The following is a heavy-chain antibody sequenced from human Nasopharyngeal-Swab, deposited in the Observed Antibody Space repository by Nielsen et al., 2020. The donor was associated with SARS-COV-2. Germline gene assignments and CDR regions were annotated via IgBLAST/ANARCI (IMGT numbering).Heavy chain of an antibody. Sequence: SETLSLTCTVSGGSISSYYWSWIRQPPGKGLEWLGSIYYSGRTNYNPPLKSRITISVDTSTNQFSLKLTTVTAADTAVYYCARRGGGGYYYYYYYMDIWGKGTTVTVSS. J-gene: IGHJ6*03. CDR1: GGSISSYY. D-gene: IGHD3-16*01. CDR2: IYYSGRT. V-gene: IGHV4-59*08. CDR3: ARRGGGGYYYYYYYMDI.